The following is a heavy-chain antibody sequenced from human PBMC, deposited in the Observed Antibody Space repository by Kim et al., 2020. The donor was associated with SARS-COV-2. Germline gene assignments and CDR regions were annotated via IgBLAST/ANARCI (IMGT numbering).Heavy chain of an antibody. V-gene: IGHV3-15*01. D-gene: IGHD2-2*01. Sequence: VKGRFTISRDDSKNTLYLQMNSLKTEDTAVYYCTTDLVDYCSSTSCYAGYWGQGTLVTVSS. J-gene: IGHJ4*02. CDR3: TTDLVDYCSSTSCYAGY.